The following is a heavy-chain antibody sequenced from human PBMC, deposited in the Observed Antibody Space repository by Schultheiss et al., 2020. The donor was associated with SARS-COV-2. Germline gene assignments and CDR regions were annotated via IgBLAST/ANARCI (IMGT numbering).Heavy chain of an antibody. CDR1: GFTFSAHY. CDR2: ISGSGDYI. D-gene: IGHD3-10*01. J-gene: IGHJ4*02. V-gene: IGHV3-11*06. Sequence: GGSLRLSCAASGFTFSAHYMSWIRQTPGKGMEWVAYISGSGDYINYADSVKGRFTISRDNSKNTLYLQMNSLRTEDTAVYYCAKDYYGSGTYPDYWGQGTLVTVSS. CDR3: AKDYYGSGTYPDY.